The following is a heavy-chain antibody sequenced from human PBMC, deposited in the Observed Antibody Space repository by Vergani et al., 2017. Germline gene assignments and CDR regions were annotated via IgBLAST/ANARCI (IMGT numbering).Heavy chain of an antibody. CDR1: GFTFSSYW. D-gene: IGHD4-17*01. J-gene: IGHJ6*03. CDR2: IKQDGSEK. CDR3: ARDPHYGDYADFYYMDV. V-gene: IGHV3-7*01. Sequence: EVQLVESGGGLVQPGGSLRLSCAASGFTFSSYWMSWVRQAPGKGLEWVANIKQDGSEKYYVDSVKGRFTISRDNAKNSLYLQMNSLRAEDTAVYYCARDPHYGDYADFYYMDVWGKGTTVTVSS.